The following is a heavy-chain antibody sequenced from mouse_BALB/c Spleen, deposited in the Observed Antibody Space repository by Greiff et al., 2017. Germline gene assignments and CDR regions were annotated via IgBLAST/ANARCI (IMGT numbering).Heavy chain of an antibody. Sequence: VQLQQSGAELARPGASVKMSCKASGYTFTSYTMHWVKQRPGQGLEWIGYINPSSGYTNYNQKFKDKATLTADKSSSTAYMQLSSLTSEDSAVYYCARLITTVVAPDYYAMDYWGQGTSVTVSS. CDR3: ARLITTVVAPDYYAMDY. J-gene: IGHJ4*01. V-gene: IGHV1-4*01. D-gene: IGHD1-1*01. CDR1: GYTFTSYT. CDR2: INPSSGYT.